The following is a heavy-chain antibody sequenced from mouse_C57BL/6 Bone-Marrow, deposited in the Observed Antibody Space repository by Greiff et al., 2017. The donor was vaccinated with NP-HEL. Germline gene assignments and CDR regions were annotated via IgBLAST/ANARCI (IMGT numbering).Heavy chain of an antibody. J-gene: IGHJ4*01. V-gene: IGHV5-4*01. D-gene: IGHD1-3*01. CDR3: ARPSSDAMDY. CDR1: GFTFSSYA. Sequence: EVQLVESGGGLVKPGGSLKLSCAASGFTFSSYAMSWVRQTPEKRLEWVATISDGGSYTYYPDNVKGRFTISRDNAKNTLYLQMSRLKSEDTAMYYCARPSSDAMDYWGQGTSVTVSS. CDR2: ISDGGSYT.